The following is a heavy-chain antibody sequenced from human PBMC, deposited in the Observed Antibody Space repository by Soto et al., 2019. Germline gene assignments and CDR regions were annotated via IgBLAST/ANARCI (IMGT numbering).Heavy chain of an antibody. Sequence: SETLSLTCSVSGGSISGSYWSWIRQSPGKGLEWLGYVYYTGSTNYSPSLRSRVSISVDTSKNEFSLRLSSVTAADTAVYLCASSVAVTGAHIDYWGQGTQVTVSS. J-gene: IGHJ4*02. D-gene: IGHD2-8*02. CDR1: GGSISGSY. V-gene: IGHV4-59*01. CDR3: ASSVAVTGAHIDY. CDR2: VYYTGST.